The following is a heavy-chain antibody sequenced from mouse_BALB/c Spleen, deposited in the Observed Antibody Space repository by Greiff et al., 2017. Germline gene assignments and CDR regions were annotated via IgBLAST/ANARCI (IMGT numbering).Heavy chain of an antibody. Sequence: EVKVEESGPSLVKPSQTLSLTCSVTGDSITSGYWNWIRKFPGNKLEYMGYISYSGSTYYNPSLKSRISITRDTSKNQYYLQLNSVTTEDTATYYCARWGLGRWFAYWGQGTLVTVSA. CDR1: GDSITSGY. J-gene: IGHJ3*01. CDR2: ISYSGST. V-gene: IGHV3-8*02. CDR3: ARWGLGRWFAY. D-gene: IGHD4-1*01.